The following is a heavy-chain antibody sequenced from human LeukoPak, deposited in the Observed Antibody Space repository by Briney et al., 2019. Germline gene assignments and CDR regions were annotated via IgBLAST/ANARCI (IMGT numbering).Heavy chain of an antibody. CDR3: ARAVYRGTYSSGWYSHQLDY. V-gene: IGHV4-39*07. CDR2: IYYSGST. D-gene: IGHD6-19*01. Sequence: PSETLSLTCTVSGGSISSSSYYWGWIRQPPGKGLEWIGSIYYSGSTYYNPSLKSRVTISVDTSKNQFSLKLSSVTAADTAVYYCARAVYRGTYSSGWYSHQLDYWGQGTLVTVSS. J-gene: IGHJ4*02. CDR1: GGSISSSSYY.